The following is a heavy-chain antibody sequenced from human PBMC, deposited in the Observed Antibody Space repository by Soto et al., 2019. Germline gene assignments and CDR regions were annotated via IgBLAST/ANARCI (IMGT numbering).Heavy chain of an antibody. Sequence: GESLKISCKGSGYSFTTYWIGWVRQMPGKGLEWMGIIYPGDSDTRYSPSFQGQVTISADKSISTAYLQWSSLKASDAAMYYCARPAARGSYYFDYWGQGTLVTVSS. CDR2: IYPGDSDT. D-gene: IGHD6-6*01. CDR3: ARPAARGSYYFDY. J-gene: IGHJ4*02. V-gene: IGHV5-51*01. CDR1: GYSFTTYW.